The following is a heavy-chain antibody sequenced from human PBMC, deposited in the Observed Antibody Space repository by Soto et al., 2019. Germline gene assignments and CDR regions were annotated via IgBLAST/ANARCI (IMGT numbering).Heavy chain of an antibody. Sequence: GGSLRLSCAASVFTFSSYAMSWVRQAPGKGLEWVAVIWSDGGNKYYADSVKGRFTISRDNSKNTLYLQMNSLRAEDTAVYYCARDRGSSSPRYFQHWGQGTLVTVSS. CDR1: VFTFSSYA. D-gene: IGHD6-6*01. V-gene: IGHV3-33*08. CDR3: ARDRGSSSPRYFQH. CDR2: IWSDGGNK. J-gene: IGHJ1*01.